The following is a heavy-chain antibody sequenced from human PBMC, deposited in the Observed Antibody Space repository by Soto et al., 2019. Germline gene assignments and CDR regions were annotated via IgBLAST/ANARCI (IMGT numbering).Heavy chain of an antibody. CDR3: ARDRTGYSSSRARDNWFDP. Sequence: PSETLSLTCTVSGGSISSGDYYWSWIRQPPGKGLEWIGYIYYSGSTYYNPSLKSRVTISVDTSKNQFSLKLSSVTAADTAVYYCARDRTGYSSSRARDNWFDPWGQGTLVTVSS. CDR2: IYYSGST. D-gene: IGHD6-13*01. J-gene: IGHJ5*02. V-gene: IGHV4-30-4*01. CDR1: GGSISSGDYY.